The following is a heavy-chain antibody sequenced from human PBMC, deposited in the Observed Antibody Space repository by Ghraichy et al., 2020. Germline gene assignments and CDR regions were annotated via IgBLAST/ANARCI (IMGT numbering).Heavy chain of an antibody. CDR1: GYTFTGYY. D-gene: IGHD6-19*01. J-gene: IGHJ4*02. Sequence: ASVKVSCKASGYTFTGYYMHWVRQAPGQGLEWMGRINPNSGGTNYAQKFQGRVTITRDTSISTAYMELSRLRSDDTAVYYCARGKQWLVLPPDYWGQGTLVTVSS. CDR3: ARGKQWLVLPPDY. CDR2: INPNSGGT. V-gene: IGHV1-2*06.